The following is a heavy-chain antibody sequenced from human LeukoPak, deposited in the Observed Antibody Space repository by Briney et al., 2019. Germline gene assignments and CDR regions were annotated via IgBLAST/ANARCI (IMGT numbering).Heavy chain of an antibody. CDR3: AGASASRVGIFDH. V-gene: IGHV4-30-2*01. J-gene: IGHJ4*02. Sequence: PSQTLSLTCVVSVGSIGSGTYSWSWIRQLPGKGLEWIGKIYHSGNTYYNPSLKGRVSISIARPKDQFSLKLTSVTAADAAVYYCAGASASRVGIFDHWGQGTLVTVSS. CDR1: VGSIGSGTYS. CDR2: IYHSGNT. D-gene: IGHD2-2*01.